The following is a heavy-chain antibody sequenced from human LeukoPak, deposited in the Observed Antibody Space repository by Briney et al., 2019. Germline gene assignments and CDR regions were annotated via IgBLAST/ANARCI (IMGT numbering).Heavy chain of an antibody. CDR1: GGSFSGYY. CDR2: INHSGST. Sequence: SETLSLTCAVYGGSFSGYYWSWIRQPPGKGLEWIGEINHSGSTNYNPSLKSRVTISVDTSTNQFSLKLSSVTAADTAVYYCARGLHIVVVTAHYGMDVWGQGTTVTVSS. D-gene: IGHD2-21*02. V-gene: IGHV4-34*01. J-gene: IGHJ6*02. CDR3: ARGLHIVVVTAHYGMDV.